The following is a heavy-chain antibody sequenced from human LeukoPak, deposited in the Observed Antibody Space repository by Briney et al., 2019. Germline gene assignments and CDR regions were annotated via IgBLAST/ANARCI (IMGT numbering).Heavy chain of an antibody. J-gene: IGHJ4*02. D-gene: IGHD6-13*01. CDR2: IKQDGSER. CDR1: GFTFSSYW. CDR3: ARAGSSSWYICD. Sequence: GGSLRLSCAASGFTFSSYWMSWVRQAPGKGPEWVAIIKQDGSERYYVDSVKGRFTISRDNAKNSLYLQMNSLRAEDTAVYYCARAGSSSWYICDWGRGTLVTVSS. V-gene: IGHV3-7*03.